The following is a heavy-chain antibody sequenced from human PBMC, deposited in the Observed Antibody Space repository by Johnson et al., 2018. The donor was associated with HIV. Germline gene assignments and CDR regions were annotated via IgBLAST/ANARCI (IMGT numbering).Heavy chain of an antibody. D-gene: IGHD6-13*01. Sequence: QVQLVESGGDLVKPGGSLRLSCVASGFTFRDYYMSWIRQAPGKGLEWVAYISSSGSSISYADSVKGRFTLSRDNAKNSLYLQMNSLRAEDTAVYYCAREGAWSSSWYHDAFDIWGQGTMVTVSS. J-gene: IGHJ3*02. CDR3: AREGAWSSSWYHDAFDI. CDR1: GFTFRDYY. V-gene: IGHV3-11*04. CDR2: ISSSGSSI.